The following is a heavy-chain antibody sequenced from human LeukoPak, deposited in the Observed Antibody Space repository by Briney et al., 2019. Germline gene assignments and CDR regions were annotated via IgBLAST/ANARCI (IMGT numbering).Heavy chain of an antibody. D-gene: IGHD6-19*01. Sequence: PGGSLRLSFAASGFTFSNFAVHWVRQAPGKGPEYVAVISSSGDTTYFANAVQGRFTISRDNSKNTVYLQMGSLRVEDTAVYYCAKDEAGYSSGWGQGTLVTVSS. J-gene: IGHJ4*02. CDR3: AKDEAGYSSG. CDR2: ISSSGDTT. V-gene: IGHV3-64*01. CDR1: GFTFSNFA.